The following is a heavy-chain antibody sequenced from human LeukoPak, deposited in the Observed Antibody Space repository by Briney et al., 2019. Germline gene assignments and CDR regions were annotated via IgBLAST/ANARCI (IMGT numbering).Heavy chain of an antibody. V-gene: IGHV4-39*07. CDR3: VRGWGSSWKMYNWFDP. J-gene: IGHJ5*02. Sequence: SETLSLTCTVSGGSISSSSYYWGWIRQPPGKGLEWIGEINHSGSTNYNPSLKSRVTISVDTSKNQFSLKLSSVTAADTAVYYCVRGWGSSWKMYNWFDPWGQGTLVTVSS. D-gene: IGHD6-13*01. CDR2: INHSGST. CDR1: GGSISSSSYY.